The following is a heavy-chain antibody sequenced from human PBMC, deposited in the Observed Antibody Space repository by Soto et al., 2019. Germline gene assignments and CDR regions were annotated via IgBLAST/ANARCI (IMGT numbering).Heavy chain of an antibody. CDR2: ISAYNGNT. D-gene: IGHD3-22*01. V-gene: IGHV1-18*01. CDR3: ARGSYYYDSSGYYPRDY. Sequence: GASVKVSCKASGYTFTSYGISWVRQAPGQGLEWMGWISAYNGNTNYAQKLQGRVTMTTDTSTSTAYMELRSLRSDDTAVYYCARGSYYYDSSGYYPRDYWGQGTLVTVSS. J-gene: IGHJ4*02. CDR1: GYTFTSYG.